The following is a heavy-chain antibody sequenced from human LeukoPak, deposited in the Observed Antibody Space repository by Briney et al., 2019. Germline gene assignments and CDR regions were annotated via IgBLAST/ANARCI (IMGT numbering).Heavy chain of an antibody. D-gene: IGHD3-3*01. CDR1: GFTFSSYA. V-gene: IGHV3-23*01. CDR2: IIGSGAST. J-gene: IGHJ4*02. Sequence: GGSLRLSCAASGFTFSSYAMSWVRQAPGKGLEWVSGIIGSGASTFYADSVKGRFTISRDNSKNTLYLQMNSLRAEDTAVYYCAKDRRSTTLRPIDYWGQGTLVTVSS. CDR3: AKDRRSTTLRPIDY.